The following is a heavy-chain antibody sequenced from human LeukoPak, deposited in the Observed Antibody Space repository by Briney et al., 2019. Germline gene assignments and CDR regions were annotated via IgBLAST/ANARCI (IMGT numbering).Heavy chain of an antibody. D-gene: IGHD2-15*01. CDR3: ARASLIPYCSGGGCYPFDY. CDR1: GYTFTSYD. V-gene: IGHV1-8*01. J-gene: IGHJ4*02. CDR2: MNPNSGNT. Sequence: ASVKVSCKASGYTFTSYDINWVRQATGQGLEWMGWMNPNSGNTGYAQKFQGRVTMTRNTSISTAYMELSSLRSEDTAVYYCARASLIPYCSGGGCYPFDYWGQGTLVTVSS.